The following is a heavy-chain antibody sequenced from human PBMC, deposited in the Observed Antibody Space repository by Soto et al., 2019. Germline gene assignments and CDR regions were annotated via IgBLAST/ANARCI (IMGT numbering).Heavy chain of an antibody. V-gene: IGHV3-9*01. D-gene: IGHD2-2*01. CDR3: AKVIKDYTSAALTYAFDI. Sequence: GGSLRLSCAASGFTFDDYAMHWVRRAPGKGLEWVSGISWNSGSIGYADSVKGRFTISRDNAKNSLYLQMNSLRAEDTALYYCAKVIKDYTSAALTYAFDIWGQGTMVTVSS. CDR2: ISWNSGSI. CDR1: GFTFDDYA. J-gene: IGHJ3*02.